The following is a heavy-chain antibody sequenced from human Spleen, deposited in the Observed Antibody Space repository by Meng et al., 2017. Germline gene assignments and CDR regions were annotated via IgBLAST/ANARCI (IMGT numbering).Heavy chain of an antibody. D-gene: IGHD3-22*01. Sequence: SETLSLSCTVSGGSISSGGYYWTWIRQHPGKGLEWIGYIYHSGSTYYNPSLKSLRTISVDTSKNQFSLKLSSVTAADTAMYYCARDVGYYDSSGYYPADYWGQGTLVTVSS. CDR1: GGSISSGGYY. CDR2: IYHSGST. V-gene: IGHV4-31*01. CDR3: ARDVGYYDSSGYYPADY. J-gene: IGHJ4*02.